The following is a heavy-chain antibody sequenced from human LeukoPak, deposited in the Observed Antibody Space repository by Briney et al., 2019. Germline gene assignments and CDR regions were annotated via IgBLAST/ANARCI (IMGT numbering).Heavy chain of an antibody. V-gene: IGHV3-23*01. CDR3: ARDRPAGYACAYGFELQH. D-gene: IGHD5-12*01. J-gene: IGHJ1*01. CDR2: ISRSSDTT. CDR1: GFSFSNYG. Sequence: GGSLRLSCAASGFSFSNYGMNWVRQAPGKGLEWVSGISRSSDTTYYAASVKGRFTISRDNSENSLFLQMDRLRADDTAVYFCARDRPAGYACAYGFELQHWGQGTLVTVSS.